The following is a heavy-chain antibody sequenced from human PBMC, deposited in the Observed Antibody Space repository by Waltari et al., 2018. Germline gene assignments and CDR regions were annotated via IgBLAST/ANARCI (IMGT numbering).Heavy chain of an antibody. V-gene: IGHV1-2*06. CDR3: ARGGPAIFGVLITKRFDY. CDR2: INPNSGGT. Sequence: QVQLVQSGAEVKKPGASVKVSCKASGYTFTEYYMPWVRQAPGQGLEWMGRINPNSGGTNYTQKFQGRVTMTRDTSISTAYMELSRLRSDDTAVYYCARGGPAIFGVLITKRFDYWGQGTLVTVSS. CDR1: GYTFTEYY. D-gene: IGHD3-3*01. J-gene: IGHJ4*02.